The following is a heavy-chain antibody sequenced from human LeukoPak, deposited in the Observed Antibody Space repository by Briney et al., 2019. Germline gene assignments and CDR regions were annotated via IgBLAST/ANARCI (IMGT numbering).Heavy chain of an antibody. CDR3: ARYNYDFWSGYSKWFDP. D-gene: IGHD3-3*01. V-gene: IGHV4-39*07. Sequence: SETLSLTCTVSGGSICSSSYYWGWIRQPPGKGLEWIGSIYYSGSTYYNPSLKSRVTISVDTSKNQFSLKLSSVTAADTAVYYCARYNYDFWSGYSKWFDPWGQGTLVTVSS. J-gene: IGHJ5*02. CDR2: IYYSGST. CDR1: GGSICSSSYY.